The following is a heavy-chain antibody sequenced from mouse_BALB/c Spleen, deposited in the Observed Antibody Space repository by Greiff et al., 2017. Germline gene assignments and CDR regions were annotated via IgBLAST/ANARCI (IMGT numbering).Heavy chain of an antibody. Sequence: VQLQQPGAELVKPGASVKMSCKASGYTFTSYWMHWVKQRPGQGLEWIGVIDPSDSYTSYNQKFKGKATLTVDTSSSTAYMQLSSLTSEDSAVYYCTRGVDWYFDVWGAGTTVTVSS. D-gene: IGHD1-1*01. CDR3: TRGVDWYFDV. CDR2: IDPSDSYT. J-gene: IGHJ1*01. V-gene: IGHV1S127*01. CDR1: GYTFTSYW.